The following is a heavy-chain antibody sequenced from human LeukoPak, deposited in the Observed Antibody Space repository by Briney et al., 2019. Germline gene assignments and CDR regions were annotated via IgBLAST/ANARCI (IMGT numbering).Heavy chain of an antibody. Sequence: PSETLSLTCTVSGGSISGYYWGWIRQPPGKGLEYIGFIFYSGTTNYNPSFKSRVTISVDTSKNQFSLKLSSVTAADTAVYYCARFLRGATNALEIWGQGTMVTVSS. J-gene: IGHJ3*02. CDR1: GGSISGYY. V-gene: IGHV4-59*01. CDR2: IFYSGTT. D-gene: IGHD1-26*01. CDR3: ARFLRGATNALEI.